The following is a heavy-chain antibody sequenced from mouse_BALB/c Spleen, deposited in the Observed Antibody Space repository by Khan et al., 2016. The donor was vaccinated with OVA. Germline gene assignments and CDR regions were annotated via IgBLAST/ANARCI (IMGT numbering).Heavy chain of an antibody. V-gene: IGHV3-6*02. CDR1: GYSITSGYF. Sequence: EVQLQESGPGLVKPSQSLSLTCSVTGYSITSGYFWNWIRQFPGNNLEWMGYITYDGNSNYNPSLKNRISITRDTSKHQFFLKLNSVTPEDTATXDYARGGSSGPAGFAYWGQGTLVTVAA. J-gene: IGHJ3*01. D-gene: IGHD3-1*01. CDR2: ITYDGNS. CDR3: ARGGSSGPAGFAY.